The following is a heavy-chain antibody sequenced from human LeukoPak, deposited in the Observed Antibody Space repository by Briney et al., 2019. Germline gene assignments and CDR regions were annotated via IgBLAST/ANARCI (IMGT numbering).Heavy chain of an antibody. D-gene: IGHD3-9*01. Sequence: LPGGSLRLSCAVSGFTFSSYAMSWVRQAPGKGLEWVSTISGSGGSTYYADSVKGRFTISRDNSKNTLYLQMNSLRAEDTAVYYCAKCPGTTGYSTFDYWGQGTLVTVSS. J-gene: IGHJ4*02. CDR3: AKCPGTTGYSTFDY. V-gene: IGHV3-23*01. CDR1: GFTFSSYA. CDR2: ISGSGGST.